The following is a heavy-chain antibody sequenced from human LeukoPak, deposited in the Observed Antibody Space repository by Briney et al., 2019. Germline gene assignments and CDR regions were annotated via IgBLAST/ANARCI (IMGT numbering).Heavy chain of an antibody. CDR1: GFTFSSYE. CDR3: ARVVVRGGPRYFDY. D-gene: IGHD3-10*01. V-gene: IGHV3-21*01. CDR2: ISSSSSYI. Sequence: GGSLRLSCAASGFTFSSYEMNWVRQAPGKGLEWVSSISSSSSYIYYADSVKGRFTISRDNAKNSLYLQMNSLRAEDTAVYYRARVVVRGGPRYFDYWGQGTLVTVSS. J-gene: IGHJ4*02.